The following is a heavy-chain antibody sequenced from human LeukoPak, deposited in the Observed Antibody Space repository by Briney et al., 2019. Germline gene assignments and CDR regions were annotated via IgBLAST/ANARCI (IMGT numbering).Heavy chain of an antibody. CDR3: ARGRSGWPPDY. J-gene: IGHJ4*02. V-gene: IGHV1-69*13. CDR2: IIPIFGTA. D-gene: IGHD6-19*01. CDR1: GYTFTGYY. Sequence: GASVKVSCKASGYTFTGYYMRWVRQAPGQGLEWMGGIIPIFGTANYAQKFQGRVTITADESTSTAYMELSSLRSEDTAVYYCARGRSGWPPDYWGQGTLVTVSS.